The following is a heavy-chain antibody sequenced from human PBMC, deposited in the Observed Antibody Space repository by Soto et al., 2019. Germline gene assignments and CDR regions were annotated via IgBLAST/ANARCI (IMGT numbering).Heavy chain of an antibody. V-gene: IGHV3-30-3*01. CDR1: GFTFSSYA. D-gene: IGHD6-19*01. CDR2: ISYDGSNK. Sequence: GGSLRLSCAASGFTFSSYAMHWVRQAPGKGLEWVAVISYDGSNKYYADSVKGRFTISRDNSKNTLYLQMNSLRAEDTAVYYCARVTRYSSGWAPFDYWGQGTLVTVSS. CDR3: ARVTRYSSGWAPFDY. J-gene: IGHJ4*02.